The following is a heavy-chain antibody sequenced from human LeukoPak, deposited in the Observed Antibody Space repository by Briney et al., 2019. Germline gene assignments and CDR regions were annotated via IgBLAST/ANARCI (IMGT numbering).Heavy chain of an antibody. CDR3: ARDKSAGADTGSSFYY. CDR1: GFTFSNYW. J-gene: IGHJ4*02. CDR2: IKQDGGEK. V-gene: IGHV3-7*03. D-gene: IGHD3-10*01. Sequence: PGGPLRLSCAASGFTFSNYWMTWVRQAPGKGLEWVASIKQDGGEKYYVDSAKGRFTFSRDNAKNSLYLQMDSLRAEDTAIYYCARDKSAGADTGSSFYYWGQGALVTVSS.